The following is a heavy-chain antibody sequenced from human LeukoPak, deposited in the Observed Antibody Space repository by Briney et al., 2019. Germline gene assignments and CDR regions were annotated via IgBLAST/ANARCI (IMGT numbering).Heavy chain of an antibody. Sequence: PGGSLRLSCAASGFTSSSYGMHWVRQAPGKGLEWVAVISYDGSNKYYADSVKGRFTISRDNSKNTLYLQMNSLRAEDTAVYYCAKTGRSYFDYWGQGTLVTVSS. CDR1: GFTSSSYG. CDR2: ISYDGSNK. CDR3: AKTGRSYFDY. J-gene: IGHJ4*02. V-gene: IGHV3-30*18. D-gene: IGHD3-10*01.